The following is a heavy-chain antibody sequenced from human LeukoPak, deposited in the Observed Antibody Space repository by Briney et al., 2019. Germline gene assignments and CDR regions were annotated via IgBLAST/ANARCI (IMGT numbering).Heavy chain of an antibody. V-gene: IGHV1-2*02. D-gene: IGHD2-2*01. CDR2: IYPNSGDT. CDR3: ARPPHELGSAAPVDY. Sequence: WASVKVSCTASGYTFTGYYIPWVRQAPGEGLEWVGWIYPNSGDTYYAQKFHGRVTMTRDTSINTAYMELSRLTSDDTGVYFCARPPHELGSAAPVDYWVQATLVTVSS. CDR1: GYTFTGYY. J-gene: IGHJ4*02.